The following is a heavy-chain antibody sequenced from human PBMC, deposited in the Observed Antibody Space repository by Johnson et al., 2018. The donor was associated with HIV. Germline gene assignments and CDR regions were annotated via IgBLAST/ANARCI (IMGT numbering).Heavy chain of an antibody. J-gene: IGHJ3*01. D-gene: IGHD6-25*01. CDR3: AKALQGLG. CDR1: GFTFSNAW. Sequence: VQLVESGGGVVQPGGSLRLSCAASGFTFSNAWMSWVRQAPGKGLEWMAVISHDGSNRYYADSVKGRFTISRDNSKNTLYLQMNSLRAEDTAVYYCAKALQGLGWGQGTMVTVSS. V-gene: IGHV3-30*18. CDR2: ISHDGSNR.